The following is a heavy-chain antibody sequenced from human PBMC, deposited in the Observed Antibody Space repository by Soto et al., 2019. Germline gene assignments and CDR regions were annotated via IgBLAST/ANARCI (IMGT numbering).Heavy chain of an antibody. Sequence: QVQLVQSGAEVKKPGASVKVYCKASGYTFSSYDINWVRQATGQGLEWMGWLNPNSGDTGYAQKFQGRVTLTRNTSINTAYIELSSLTSDDTAVYYCATSGGGWYLYWGQGTLVTVSS. D-gene: IGHD6-19*01. J-gene: IGHJ4*02. V-gene: IGHV1-8*01. CDR2: LNPNSGDT. CDR3: ATSGGGWYLY. CDR1: GYTFSSYD.